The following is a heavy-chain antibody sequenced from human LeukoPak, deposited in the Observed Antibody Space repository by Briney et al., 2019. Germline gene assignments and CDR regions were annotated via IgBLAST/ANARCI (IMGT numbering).Heavy chain of an antibody. CDR3: STVGIVVPVGTDAFDI. CDR2: INPNSRGT. V-gene: IGHV1-2*06. D-gene: IGHD2-15*01. Sequence: ASVKVSCKASGYTFNDYYMHWVRQAPGQGLEWMGRINPNSRGTNYAQKFQGRVSMTTDTSISTAYMELSRLRSDDTAVYYCSTVGIVVPVGTDAFDIWGQGTMVTVSA. CDR1: GYTFNDYY. J-gene: IGHJ3*02.